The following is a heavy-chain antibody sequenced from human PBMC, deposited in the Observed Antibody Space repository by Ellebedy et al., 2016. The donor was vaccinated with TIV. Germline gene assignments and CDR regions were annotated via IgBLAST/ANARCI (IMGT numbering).Heavy chain of an antibody. Sequence: GESLKISCAASGFTFSTYGMHWVRQAPGKGLEWVAVIWYDGSNGYYADSVKGRFTISRDNSKNTVSLQMNSLRVEDTAVYYCARVRSSAFEIWGQGTMVTVSS. CDR2: IWYDGSNG. J-gene: IGHJ3*02. CDR1: GFTFSTYG. V-gene: IGHV3-33*01. CDR3: ARVRSSAFEI.